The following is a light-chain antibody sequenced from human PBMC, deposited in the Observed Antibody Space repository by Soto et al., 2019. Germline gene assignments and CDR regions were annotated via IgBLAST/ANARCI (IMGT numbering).Light chain of an antibody. V-gene: IGKV1-5*03. J-gene: IGKJ1*01. CDR2: KAS. CDR3: QKYNSYLWT. CDR1: QSISSW. Sequence: DIQMTQSPSTLSASVGDRVTITCRASQSISSWLAWYQQKPGKAPKLLIYKASSLESGVPSRFSGSGSGTEFTLTISSLQPDDFATYYCQKYNSYLWTFGQGTKVE.